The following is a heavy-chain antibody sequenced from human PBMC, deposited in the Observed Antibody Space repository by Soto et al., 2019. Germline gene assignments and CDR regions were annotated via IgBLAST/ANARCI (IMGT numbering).Heavy chain of an antibody. V-gene: IGHV3-48*02. Sequence: PVGSLRLSCAASGFTFSSYSMNWVRQAPGKGLEWVSYISSSSSTIYYADSVKGRSTISRDNAKDSLYLQMNSLRDEDTAVYYCARGGYDILNGYYPRFDYWGQGTLVTVSS. J-gene: IGHJ4*02. CDR1: GFTFSSYS. CDR3: ARGGYDILNGYYPRFDY. D-gene: IGHD3-9*01. CDR2: ISSSSSTI.